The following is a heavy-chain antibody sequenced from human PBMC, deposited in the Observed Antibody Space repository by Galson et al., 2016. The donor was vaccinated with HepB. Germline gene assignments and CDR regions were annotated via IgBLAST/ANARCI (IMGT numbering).Heavy chain of an antibody. J-gene: IGHJ4*02. CDR3: ARGSGTMIVSY. Sequence: ETLSLTCTVSGGSVSSSSYYWGWIRQPPGKGLEWIGSIYYSGSTYYNPSLKSRVIISVDTSKNQFSLKLNSVTAADTAVYYCARGSGTMIVSYWGQGTLVTVSS. D-gene: IGHD3-22*01. V-gene: IGHV4-39*01. CDR2: IYYSGST. CDR1: GGSVSSSSYY.